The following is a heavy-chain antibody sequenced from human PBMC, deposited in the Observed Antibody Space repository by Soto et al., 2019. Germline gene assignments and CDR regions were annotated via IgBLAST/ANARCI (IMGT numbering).Heavy chain of an antibody. CDR2: ISGSDFST. CDR1: GFTFNNYA. Sequence: GGSLRLSCAASGFTFNNYAMSWVRQAPGKGLEWVSSISGSDFSTFHTDSVKGRFTISRDNSKNTLYLQMDSLRAEDTAVYYCAKAIRGMGPLQGIGNWGQGSLVTVSS. D-gene: IGHD4-4*01. J-gene: IGHJ4*02. V-gene: IGHV3-23*01. CDR3: AKAIRGMGPLQGIGN.